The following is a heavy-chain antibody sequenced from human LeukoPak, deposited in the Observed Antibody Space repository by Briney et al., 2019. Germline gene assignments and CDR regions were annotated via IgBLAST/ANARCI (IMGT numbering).Heavy chain of an antibody. V-gene: IGHV3-23*01. CDR2: ITGSGGST. J-gene: IGHJ4*02. CDR3: VRRFGL. CDR1: GFIFSNYG. D-gene: IGHD3-16*01. Sequence: QSGGSLRLSCAASGFIFSNYGMSWVRQAPGKGLEWVSSITGSGGSTNYADSVKGRFTISRDNAKNSLYLQMNSLRAEDTAVYYCVRRFGLWGQGTLVTVSS.